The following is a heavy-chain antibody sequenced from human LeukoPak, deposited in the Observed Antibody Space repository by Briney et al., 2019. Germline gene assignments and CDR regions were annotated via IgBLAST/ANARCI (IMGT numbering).Heavy chain of an antibody. Sequence: ASVKVCCKSSGYTFTSYAMNWVRQAPGQGLEWMGWINTNTGNPTYAQGFTGRFVFSLDTSVSTAYLQISSLKAEDTAVYYCAREGAYYGSGIKFDPWGQGTLVTVSS. CDR3: AREGAYYGSGIKFDP. V-gene: IGHV7-4-1*02. D-gene: IGHD3-10*01. J-gene: IGHJ5*02. CDR1: GYTFTSYA. CDR2: INTNTGNP.